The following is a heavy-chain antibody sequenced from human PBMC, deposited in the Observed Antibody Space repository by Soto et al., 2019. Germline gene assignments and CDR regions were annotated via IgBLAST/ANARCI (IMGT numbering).Heavy chain of an antibody. CDR2: INPNSGGT. Sequence: ASVKVSCKASGYTFTGYYMHWVRQAPGQGLEWMGWINPNSGGTNYAQKFQGRVTMTRDTSISTAYMELSRLRSDDTAVYYCARDLLGEDSSSSGTTPWGQGTLVTVSS. J-gene: IGHJ5*02. CDR3: ARDLLGEDSSSSGTTP. CDR1: GYTFTGYY. V-gene: IGHV1-2*02. D-gene: IGHD6-6*01.